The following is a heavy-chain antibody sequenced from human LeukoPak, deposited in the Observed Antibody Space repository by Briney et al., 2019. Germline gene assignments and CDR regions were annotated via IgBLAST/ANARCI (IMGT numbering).Heavy chain of an antibody. Sequence: GGSLRLSCAASGFTFDDYGMSWVRQAPGKGLEWVSGINWNGGSTGYADSVKGRFTISRDNAKNSLYLQMNSLRAEDTALYYCAMGDSSGWYFDYWGQGTLVTVSS. D-gene: IGHD6-19*01. CDR3: AMGDSSGWYFDY. V-gene: IGHV3-20*04. J-gene: IGHJ4*02. CDR1: GFTFDDYG. CDR2: INWNGGST.